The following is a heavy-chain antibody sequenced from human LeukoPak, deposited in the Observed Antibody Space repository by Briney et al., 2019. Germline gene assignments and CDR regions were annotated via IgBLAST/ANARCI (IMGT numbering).Heavy chain of an antibody. D-gene: IGHD6-19*01. J-gene: IGHJ3*02. CDR3: ARRYSSGFDAFDI. V-gene: IGHV4-34*01. CDR2: INHSGST. Sequence: SETLSLTCAVYGGSFSGYYWSWIRQPPGKGLEWIGEINHSGSTNYNPSLKSRVTISVDTSKNQFSLKLSSVTAADTAVYYCARRYSSGFDAFDIWGQGTMVTVPS. CDR1: GGSFSGYY.